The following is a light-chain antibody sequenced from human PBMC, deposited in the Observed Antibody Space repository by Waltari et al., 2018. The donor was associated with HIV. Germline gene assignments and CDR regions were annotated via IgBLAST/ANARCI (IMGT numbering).Light chain of an antibody. CDR2: DVT. CDR1: NSDVGGYNY. CDR3: RAFAVPTTYV. J-gene: IGLJ1*01. V-gene: IGLV2-23*02. Sequence: QSVLTQPASVSGSPGQSITISCTGTNSDVGGYNYVSGYQHNPGKAPKLLIYDVTKRPAGVSKPCAGSKCGTTAPLTFSGLQAQGEADYSCRAFAVPTTYVFGVGAKVTVL.